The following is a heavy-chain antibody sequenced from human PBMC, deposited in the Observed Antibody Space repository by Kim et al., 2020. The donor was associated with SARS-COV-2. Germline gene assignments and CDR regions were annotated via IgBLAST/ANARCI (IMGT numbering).Heavy chain of an antibody. CDR1: GYTFTSYG. CDR3: ARGGAYCGGDCYPEIDAFDI. V-gene: IGHV1-18*01. J-gene: IGHJ3*02. D-gene: IGHD2-21*02. CDR2: ISAYNGNT. Sequence: ASVKVSCKASGYTFTSYGISWVRQAPGQGLEWMGWISAYNGNTNYAQKLQGRVTMTTDTSTSTAYMELRSLRSDDTAVYYCARGGAYCGGDCYPEIDAFDIWGQGTMVTVSS.